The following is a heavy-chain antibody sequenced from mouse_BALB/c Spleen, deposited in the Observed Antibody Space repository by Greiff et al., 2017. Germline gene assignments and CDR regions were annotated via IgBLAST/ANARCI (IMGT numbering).Heavy chain of an antibody. V-gene: IGHV1S81*02. Sequence: QVQLQQPGAELVKPGASVKLSCKASGYTFTSYWMHWVKQRPGQGLEWIGEINPSNGRTNYNEKFKSKATLTVDKSSSTAYMQLSSLTSEDSAVYYCARGGNGFAYWGQGTLVTVYA. CDR3: ARGGNGFAY. CDR1: GYTFTSYW. CDR2: INPSNGRT. J-gene: IGHJ3*01. D-gene: IGHD2-1*01.